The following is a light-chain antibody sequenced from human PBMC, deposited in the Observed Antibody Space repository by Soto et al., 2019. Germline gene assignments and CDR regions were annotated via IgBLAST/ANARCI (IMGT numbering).Light chain of an antibody. CDR3: RSYTSSSPSV. CDR1: RSDVRGYNY. Sequence: IQPGYVCGSLAQSISISCNGTRSDVRGYNYVCWYQHNPGKAPKLMIYEVSNRTSGVSNRFSGSKSGNTASLTISGLQAEDEADYYCRSYTSSSPSVFGTGTKVTVL. CDR2: EVS. V-gene: IGLV2-14*01. J-gene: IGLJ1*01.